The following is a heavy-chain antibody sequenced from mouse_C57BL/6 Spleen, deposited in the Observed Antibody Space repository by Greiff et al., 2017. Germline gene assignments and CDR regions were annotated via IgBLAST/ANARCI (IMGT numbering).Heavy chain of an antibody. V-gene: IGHV2-2*01. CDR2: IWSGGST. Sequence: QVQLKESGPGLVQPSQSLSITCTVSGFSFTSYGVHWVRQSPGKGLEWLGVIWSGGSTDYNAAFISRLSISKDNSKSQVFFKMNSLQADDTAIYYCARGVDYYGSSFDYWGQGTTLTVSS. CDR1: GFSFTSYG. D-gene: IGHD1-1*01. J-gene: IGHJ2*01. CDR3: ARGVDYYGSSFDY.